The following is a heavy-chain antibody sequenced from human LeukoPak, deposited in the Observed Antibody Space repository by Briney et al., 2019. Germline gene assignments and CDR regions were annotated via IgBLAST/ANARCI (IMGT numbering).Heavy chain of an antibody. CDR2: IGGSGSST. J-gene: IGHJ4*02. Sequence: PGGSLRLFCAASGFTFPNYVMSWVRQAPGKGLEWVSSIGGSGSSTYYADSVKGRFTISRDNSKNALYLQMNSLRAEDTAVYYCARDVGQYPHNNFDSWGQGTLVSVSS. V-gene: IGHV3-23*01. CDR3: ARDVGQYPHNNFDS. D-gene: IGHD2-2*01. CDR1: GFTFPNYV.